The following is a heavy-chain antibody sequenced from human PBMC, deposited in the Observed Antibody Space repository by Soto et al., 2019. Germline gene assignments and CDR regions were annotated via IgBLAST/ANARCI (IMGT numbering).Heavy chain of an antibody. J-gene: IGHJ5*02. CDR2: INPNSGGT. CDR3: ARXWGYCSGGSCYSPWFDP. Sequence: ASVKVSCKASGYTFTGYYMHWVRQAPGQGLEWMGWINPNSGGTNYAQKFQGRVTMTRDTSISTAYMELSRLRSDDTAVHYCARXWGYCSGGSCYSPWFDPWGQGTLVTVSS. V-gene: IGHV1-2*02. CDR1: GYTFTGYY. D-gene: IGHD2-15*01.